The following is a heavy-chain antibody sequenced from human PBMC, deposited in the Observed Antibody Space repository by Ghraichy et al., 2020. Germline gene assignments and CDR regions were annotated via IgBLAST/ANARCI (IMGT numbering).Heavy chain of an antibody. D-gene: IGHD3/OR15-3a*01. Sequence: GGSLRLSCAASNFLFSPYAMSWVRQAPGKGLEWVSTISGSGGGLYYADSVKGRFTLSRDNSQKTVFLQLNSLRVEDTAIYYCAKSRDFDLWTGSRGNFLDVWGRGTMVTVSP. J-gene: IGHJ3*01. CDR3: AKSRDFDLWTGSRGNFLDV. V-gene: IGHV3-23*01. CDR1: NFLFSPYA. CDR2: ISGSGGGL.